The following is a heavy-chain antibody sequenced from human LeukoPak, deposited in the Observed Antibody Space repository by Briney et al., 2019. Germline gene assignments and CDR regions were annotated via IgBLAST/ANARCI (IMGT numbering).Heavy chain of an antibody. D-gene: IGHD2-2*01. CDR1: GGSISSGSYY. V-gene: IGHV4-61*02. CDR2: IYTSGST. CDR3: ARPHCSSTSCYGAFDI. J-gene: IGHJ3*02. Sequence: SETLSLTCTVSGGSISSGSYYWSWIRQPAGKGLEWIGRIYTSGSTNYNPSLKSRVTISVDTSKNQFSLKLSSVTAADTAVYYCARPHCSSTSCYGAFDIWGQGTMVTVSS.